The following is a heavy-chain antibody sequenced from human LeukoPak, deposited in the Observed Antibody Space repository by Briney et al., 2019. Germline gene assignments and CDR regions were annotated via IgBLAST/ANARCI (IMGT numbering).Heavy chain of an antibody. D-gene: IGHD4-17*01. CDR1: GGSFGGYY. V-gene: IGHV4-34*01. Sequence: PSETLSLTCAVYGGSFGGYYWSWIRQPPGKGLEWIGEINHSGSTNYNPSLKSRVTISVDTSKNQFSLKLSSVTAADTAVYYCAAGDYGDYLFDYWGQGTLVTVSS. CDR3: AAGDYGDYLFDY. J-gene: IGHJ4*02. CDR2: INHSGST.